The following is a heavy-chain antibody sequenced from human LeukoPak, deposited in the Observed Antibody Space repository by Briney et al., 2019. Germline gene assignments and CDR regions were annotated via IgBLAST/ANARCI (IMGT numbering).Heavy chain of an antibody. CDR3: ARDNPLHYYDSSGYHY. D-gene: IGHD3-22*01. V-gene: IGHV1-46*01. Sequence: ASVKVSCKASGYTFTSYYMHWVRQAPGQGLEWMGIINPSGGSTSYAQKFQGRVTITRDTSTSTVYMELSSLRSEDTAVYYCARDNPLHYYDSSGYHYWGQGTLVTVSS. CDR2: INPSGGST. CDR1: GYTFTSYY. J-gene: IGHJ4*02.